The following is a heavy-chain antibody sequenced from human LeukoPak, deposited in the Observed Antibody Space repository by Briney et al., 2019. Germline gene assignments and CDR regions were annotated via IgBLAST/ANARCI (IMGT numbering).Heavy chain of an antibody. CDR3: ARDRYSGSYYGYYYYYMDV. CDR1: GFTFSSYA. V-gene: IGHV3-48*04. D-gene: IGHD1-26*01. Sequence: GGTLRLSCAASGFTFSSYAMNWVRQAPGKGLEWVSYISSSGSTIYYADSVKGRFTISRDNAKNSLYLQMNSLRAEDTAVYYCARDRYSGSYYGYYYYYMDVWGKGTTVTVSS. CDR2: ISSSGSTI. J-gene: IGHJ6*03.